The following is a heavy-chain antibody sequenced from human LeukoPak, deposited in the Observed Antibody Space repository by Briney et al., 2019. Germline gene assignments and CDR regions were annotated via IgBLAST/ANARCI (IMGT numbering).Heavy chain of an antibody. CDR3: AREEAAGRTDAFDI. J-gene: IGHJ3*02. CDR2: IIPIFGTA. CDR1: GGTFSSYA. D-gene: IGHD6-13*01. V-gene: IGHV1-69*13. Sequence: SVKVSCKASGGTFSSYAISWVRQAPGQGLEWMGGIIPIFGTANYAQKFQGRVTITADESTSTAYMELSSLRSEDTAVYYCAREEAAGRTDAFDIWGQGTMVTVSS.